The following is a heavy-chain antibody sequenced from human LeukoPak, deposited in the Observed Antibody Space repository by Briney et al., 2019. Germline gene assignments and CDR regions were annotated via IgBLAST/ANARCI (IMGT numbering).Heavy chain of an antibody. D-gene: IGHD6-13*01. J-gene: IGHJ4*02. CDR3: AKDILSGLGSWYRDVFGGTDLPGDY. CDR2: ISGSGGST. CDR1: GFTFSSYA. Sequence: PGGSLRLSCAASGFTFSSYAMSWVRQAPGKGLEWVSAISGSGGSTYYADSVKGRFTISRDNAKNTLYLQMDSLRAEDTAVYYCAKDILSGLGSWYRDVFGGTDLPGDYWGQGTLVTVSS. V-gene: IGHV3-23*01.